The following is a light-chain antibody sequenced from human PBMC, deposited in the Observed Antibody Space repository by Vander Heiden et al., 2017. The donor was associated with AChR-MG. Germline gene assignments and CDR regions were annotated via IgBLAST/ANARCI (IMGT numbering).Light chain of an antibody. CDR3: QQYGSSTWT. J-gene: IGKJ1*01. V-gene: IGKV3-20*01. CDR2: GAS. CDR1: QSVSSSY. Sequence: VLTPSPGTLSLSPGERATLSCRASQSVSSSYLAWYQQKLGQAPRLLIYGASSRATGIPDRFSGSGSGTDFTLTISRLEPEDFTVYYCQQYGSSTWTFGQGTKVEIK.